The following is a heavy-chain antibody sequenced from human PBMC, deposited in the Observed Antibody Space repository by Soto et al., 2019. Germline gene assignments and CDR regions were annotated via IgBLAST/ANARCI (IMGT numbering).Heavy chain of an antibody. CDR2: IDHGGST. D-gene: IGHD4-17*01. V-gene: IGHV4-4*02. CDR1: SGSNSSDNW. J-gene: IGHJ3*02. CDR3: ACSTVPYGFDI. Sequence: SETLSLTCAVSSGSNSSDNWWNWVRQAPGKGLQWIGEIDHGGSTNYNPSLKSRVTISVDKSKSQFSLRLSSVTAADTAVYYCACSTVPYGFDIWGQGTMVTVSS.